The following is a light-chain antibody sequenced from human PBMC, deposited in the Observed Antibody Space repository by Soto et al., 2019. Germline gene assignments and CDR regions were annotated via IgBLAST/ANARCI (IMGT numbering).Light chain of an antibody. J-gene: IGLJ1*01. Sequence: QSVLTQAAYVSGSPGRSITISWTGASGKVGSYKLVSWYQQHPGKAPKLTIFEVNKRPSGVSNRFSGSKSGNPASLTTSGLKVEDEADYYCCSSGGSPTSVFGTGPKVTV. CDR2: EVN. V-gene: IGLV2-23*02. CDR3: CSSGGSPTSV. CDR1: SGKVGSYKL.